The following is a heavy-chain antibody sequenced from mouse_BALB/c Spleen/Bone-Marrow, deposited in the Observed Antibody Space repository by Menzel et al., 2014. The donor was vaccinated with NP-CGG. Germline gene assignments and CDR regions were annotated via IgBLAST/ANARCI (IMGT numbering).Heavy chain of an antibody. V-gene: IGHV5-12-2*01. J-gene: IGHJ3*01. CDR1: GFTFSNYT. Sequence: EVQLVESGGGLVQPGGSLKLSCAASGFTFSNYTMSWIRQTPEKRLEWVAYISNGGGTTYYPDTVKGRFTISRDNAKNTLYLQMSSLKSEDTAMYYCARRYDYGYGPFAYWGQETLVTVSA. CDR3: ARRYDYGYGPFAY. CDR2: ISNGGGTT. D-gene: IGHD1-2*01.